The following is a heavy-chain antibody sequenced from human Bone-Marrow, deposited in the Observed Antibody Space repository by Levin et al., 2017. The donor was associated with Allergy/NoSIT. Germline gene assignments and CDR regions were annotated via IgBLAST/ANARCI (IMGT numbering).Heavy chain of an antibody. CDR1: GGTFNSYR. CDR3: AVGYSSGWYYYYIDV. CDR2: IIPIPGTA. Sequence: EASVKVSCRASGGTFNSYRISWVRQAPGHGLEWMGRIIPIPGTADYAQKFQGRVTITADRSTTTAYMELSSLRSDDTAVYYCAVGYSSGWYYYYIDVWGKGTTVTVSS. J-gene: IGHJ6*03. V-gene: IGHV1-69*08. D-gene: IGHD6-19*01.